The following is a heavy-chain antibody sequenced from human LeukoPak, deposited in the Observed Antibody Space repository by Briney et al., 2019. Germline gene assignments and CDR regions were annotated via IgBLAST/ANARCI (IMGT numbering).Heavy chain of an antibody. CDR1: GFTFSSYA. V-gene: IGHV3-23*01. Sequence: GGSLRLSCAASGFTFSSYAMSWVRQAPGKGLEWVSAISGTGGSTYYADSVKGRFTISRDNSKNTVYLQMNSLRAEDTAVYYCARDRASVGMDVWGQGTTVTVSS. CDR2: ISGTGGST. D-gene: IGHD6-6*01. J-gene: IGHJ6*02. CDR3: ARDRASVGMDV.